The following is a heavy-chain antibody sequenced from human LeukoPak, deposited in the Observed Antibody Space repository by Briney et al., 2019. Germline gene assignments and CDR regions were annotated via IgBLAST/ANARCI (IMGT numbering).Heavy chain of an antibody. V-gene: IGHV3-33*03. CDR3: AGDYEGNLAFDI. Sequence: GGSLRLSCEASGFTFSSYGMHWVRQAPGKGLEWVAVIWYDGSKKYYGDSVKGRFTISRDNVRNSLYLQMNSLRAEDTAVYYCAGDYEGNLAFDIWGQGTMVTVSS. CDR2: IWYDGSKK. CDR1: GFTFSSYG. D-gene: IGHD4-23*01. J-gene: IGHJ3*02.